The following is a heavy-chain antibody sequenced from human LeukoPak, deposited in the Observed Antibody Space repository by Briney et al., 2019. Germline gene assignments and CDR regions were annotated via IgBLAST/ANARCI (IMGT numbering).Heavy chain of an antibody. J-gene: IGHJ4*02. CDR3: AGDGSSGVCRNDY. D-gene: IGHD2-15*01. Sequence: GRSLGLSCAVSGFTFSSYGMHWVRQAPGKGLEWVAVIWYDGSKEYYADSVKGRFTISRDNSKNTLYLQINSLRAEETATYYWAGDGSSGVCRNDYWGQGTLVTVSS. CDR2: IWYDGSKE. CDR1: GFTFSSYG. V-gene: IGHV3-33*01.